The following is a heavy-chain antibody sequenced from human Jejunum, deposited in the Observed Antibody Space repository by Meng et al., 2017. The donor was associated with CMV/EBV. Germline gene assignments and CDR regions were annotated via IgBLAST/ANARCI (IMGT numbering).Heavy chain of an antibody. Sequence: SLNCAVNGGYFRGYYWNWIRQPPGKGLEWIGEIHDSGSTSYNPSLKSRATISLDTSKNHFSLMLDSVTAADTAVYFCARRVVPTAMGRWGQGTLVTVSS. V-gene: IGHV4-34*01. CDR3: ARRVVPTAMGR. J-gene: IGHJ4*02. CDR1: GGYFRGYY. D-gene: IGHD2-2*01. CDR2: IHDSGST.